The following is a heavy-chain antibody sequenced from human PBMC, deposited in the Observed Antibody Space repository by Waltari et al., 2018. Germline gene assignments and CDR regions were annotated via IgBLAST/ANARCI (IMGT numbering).Heavy chain of an antibody. CDR2: INPIIGTA. CDR3: ARHIVVVPPLDAFDS. Sequence: QVQLVQSGAEVKKPGSSVKVSCKASGGTFSSYAISWVRQAPEQGLEWMGGINPIIGTAIYAPKSQGRVTITADESTSTGYIELSSLRSEDTVVYYCARHIVVVPPLDAFDSWGQGKMVTVAS. J-gene: IGHJ3*02. CDR1: GGTFSSYA. V-gene: IGHV1-69*01. D-gene: IGHD2-21*01.